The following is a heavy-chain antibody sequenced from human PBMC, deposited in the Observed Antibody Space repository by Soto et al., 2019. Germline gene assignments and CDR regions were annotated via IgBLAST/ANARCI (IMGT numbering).Heavy chain of an antibody. J-gene: IGHJ6*02. D-gene: IGHD2-21*01. CDR3: TTSRPLLWYYYGMDV. CDR2: INPSGGYT. Sequence: ASVKVSCKASGYTFTSYYMNWVRQAPGQGLEWLGIINPSGGYTTYAQRFLGRVTMTSDTSTSTVHMELGSLTSEDTAVYYCTTSRPLLWYYYGMDVWGQGTTVTVSS. CDR1: GYTFTSYY. V-gene: IGHV1-46*01.